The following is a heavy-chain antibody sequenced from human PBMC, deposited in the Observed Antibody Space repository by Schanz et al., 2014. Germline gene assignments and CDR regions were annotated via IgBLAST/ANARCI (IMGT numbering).Heavy chain of an antibody. CDR1: GFIFNDYY. Sequence: QVQLVESGGGLVKPGGSLRLSCAASGFIFNDYYMNWIRQAPGKGLEWLSYISRDGTTSYYADSVKGRFTISRDNAKNSLYLEMTGLRGEDSAVYYCARDGGRDGYNLAFDVWGQGTLVTVSS. CDR2: ISRDGTTS. J-gene: IGHJ3*01. D-gene: IGHD5-12*01. CDR3: ARDGGRDGYNLAFDV. V-gene: IGHV3-11*01.